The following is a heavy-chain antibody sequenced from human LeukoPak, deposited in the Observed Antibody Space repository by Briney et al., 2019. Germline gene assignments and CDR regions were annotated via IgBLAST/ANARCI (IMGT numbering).Heavy chain of an antibody. D-gene: IGHD3-3*01. CDR1: GGTISSYY. CDR3: ARGFWEYYFDY. CDR2: IYYSGGRT. Sequence: NSSETLSLTCAVSGGTISSYYWSWIRQPPGKGLEWIGYIYYSGGRTNYNPSLKSRSTISRDTSKNQFSLKLSSLTAADTAVYYCARGFWEYYFDYWGQGTLVTVSS. V-gene: IGHV4-59*01. J-gene: IGHJ4*02.